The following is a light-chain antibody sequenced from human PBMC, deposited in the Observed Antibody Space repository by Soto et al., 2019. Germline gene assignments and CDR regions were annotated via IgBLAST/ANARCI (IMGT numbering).Light chain of an antibody. CDR3: QQRSDWPLT. CDR2: DTS. V-gene: IGKV3D-11*01. J-gene: IGKJ4*01. CDR1: QGIGDT. Sequence: EFVMTQSPATLSVSPGEGVTLSCRASQGIGDTLAWYQHKPGQTPRLLIYDTSTRATGVPARFSGSGSGTDFTLAISSLEPEDFALYYCQQRSDWPLTFGGGTKVDIK.